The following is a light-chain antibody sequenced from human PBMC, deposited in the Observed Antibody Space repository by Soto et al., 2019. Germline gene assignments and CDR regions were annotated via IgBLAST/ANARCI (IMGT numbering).Light chain of an antibody. CDR2: GGS. J-gene: IGKJ1*01. V-gene: IGKV3-20*01. CDR1: QSVSSNH. CDR3: QQYSSSRT. Sequence: ESVLTQTPGTLSFSPGERATLSWRGIQSVSSNHLAWYQQKPGQAPRLLIYGGSSRATGIPVRFSGSGSETDFTLTITRLEHEDFAVYYCQQYSSSRTFGQGTKVDIK.